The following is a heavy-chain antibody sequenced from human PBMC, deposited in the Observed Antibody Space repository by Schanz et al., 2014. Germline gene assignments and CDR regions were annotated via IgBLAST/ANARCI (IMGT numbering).Heavy chain of an antibody. V-gene: IGHV1-2*06. CDR2: FT. Sequence: QVQLVQSGAELKNPGASVKVSCKASGYSFSAYYIHWMRQAPGQGLEWLGRFTHISQKFQGRVTMTRDTSSTTAYMELNRLRSDDTAVYYCARDSHRRVAVPGYWGQGTLVTVSS. D-gene: IGHD6-19*01. J-gene: IGHJ4*02. CDR3: ARDSHRRVAVPGY. CDR1: GYSFSAYY.